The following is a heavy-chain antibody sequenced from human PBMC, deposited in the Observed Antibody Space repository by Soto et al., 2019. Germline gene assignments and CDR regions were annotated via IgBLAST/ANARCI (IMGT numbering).Heavy chain of an antibody. CDR2: ISSSSSTI. D-gene: IGHD6-19*01. CDR1: GFTFSSYS. CDR3: ARERAVGIAVALNWFDP. J-gene: IGHJ5*02. V-gene: IGHV3-48*02. Sequence: GGSLRLSCAASGFTFSSYSMNWVRQAPGKGLEWVSYISSSSSTIYYADSVKGRFTISRDNVKNSLYLQMNSLRDEDTAVYYCARERAVGIAVALNWFDPWGQGTLVTVSS.